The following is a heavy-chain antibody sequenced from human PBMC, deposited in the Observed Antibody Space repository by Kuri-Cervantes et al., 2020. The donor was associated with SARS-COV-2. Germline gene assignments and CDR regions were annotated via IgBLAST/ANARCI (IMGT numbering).Heavy chain of an antibody. CDR1: GYIFTGYY. CDR2: INPNSGGT. D-gene: IGHD2-2*02. J-gene: IGHJ6*03. CDR3: ARGPPRYCGSSTSCYRGGGYYYYMDV. Sequence: ASVKVSCKASGYIFTGYYMHWVRQAPGQGLEWMGWINPNSGGTNYAQKFQGRVTMTRDTSISTAYMELSRLRSDDTAVYYCARGPPRYCGSSTSCYRGGGYYYYMDVWGKGTTVTVSS. V-gene: IGHV1-2*02.